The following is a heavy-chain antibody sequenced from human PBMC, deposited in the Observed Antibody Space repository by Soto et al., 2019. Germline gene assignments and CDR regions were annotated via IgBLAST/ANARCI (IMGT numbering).Heavy chain of an antibody. CDR1: GYTFTSYD. CDR3: ARGQKITIFGVVIIPVDYYSYMAV. V-gene: IGHV1-8*01. CDR2: MNANSGNT. J-gene: IGHJ6*03. D-gene: IGHD3-3*01. Sequence: ASAKVAWKASGYTFTSYDINWVRHATGQGIEWMGWMNANSGNTGFAQKFQGRVTMTRNTSISTAYMELSSLRSEDTAVYYCARGQKITIFGVVIIPVDYYSYMAVWGNGTTVTVSS.